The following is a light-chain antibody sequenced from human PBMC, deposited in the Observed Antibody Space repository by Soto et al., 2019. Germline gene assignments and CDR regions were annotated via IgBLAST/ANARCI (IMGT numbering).Light chain of an antibody. CDR1: QRVSSS. J-gene: IGKJ1*01. CDR2: GAS. V-gene: IGKV3-15*01. Sequence: ITQSPATLSVYAGERATLSCRASQRVSSSLAWYQQKPGQAPRLLIDGASTRATGIPARFSGSGSGTEFTLTINSLQSEDIAVYYCQQYNHWWTFGQGTKV. CDR3: QQYNHWWT.